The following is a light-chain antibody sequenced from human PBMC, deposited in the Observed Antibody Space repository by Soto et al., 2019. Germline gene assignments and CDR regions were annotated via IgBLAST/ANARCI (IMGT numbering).Light chain of an antibody. Sequence: QSVLAQPASVSGSPGQSITISCTGTSSDVGGYDYVSWYQQHPGKAPKLMIYEVSNRPSGVSNRFSGSKSGNMASLTLSGLQADDEADYDGSSYASSSTLYLFGTETKVTVL. CDR1: SSDVGGYDY. J-gene: IGLJ1*01. CDR3: SSYASSSTLYL. V-gene: IGLV2-14*01. CDR2: EVS.